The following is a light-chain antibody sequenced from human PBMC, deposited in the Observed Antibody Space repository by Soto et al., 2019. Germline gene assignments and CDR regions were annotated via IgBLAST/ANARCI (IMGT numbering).Light chain of an antibody. CDR3: CSYTTTAPYV. Sequence: QSALTQPASVSGSPGQSISISCTGTGNDVGGYTYVSWYQQHPDKVPKLVIFDVNRRPSGVSDRFSGSKSDNAASLTISGLQAEDEADYYCCSYTTTAPYVFGIGTKVTVL. CDR2: DVN. J-gene: IGLJ1*01. V-gene: IGLV2-14*03. CDR1: GNDVGGYTY.